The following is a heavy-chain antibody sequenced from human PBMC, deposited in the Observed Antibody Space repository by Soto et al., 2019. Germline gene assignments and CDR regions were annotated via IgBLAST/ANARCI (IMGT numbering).Heavy chain of an antibody. CDR1: GGSISSYY. CDR2: IYYSGST. CDR3: ASFRDYYDSSGYYLSHYFDY. Sequence: PSETLSLTCTVSGGSISSYYWSWIRQPPGKGLEWIGYIYYSGSTNYNPSLKSRVTISVDTSKNQFSLKLSSVTAADTAVYYCASFRDYYDSSGYYLSHYFDYWGQGTLVTVSS. V-gene: IGHV4-59*01. D-gene: IGHD3-22*01. J-gene: IGHJ4*02.